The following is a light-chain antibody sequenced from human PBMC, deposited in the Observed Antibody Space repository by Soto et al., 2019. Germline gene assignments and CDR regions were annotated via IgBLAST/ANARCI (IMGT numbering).Light chain of an antibody. Sequence: EIVLTQSPGTLSLSPGERATLSCRASQSVSSSFLAWFQRRPGQAPRLLIYGTSNRAAGIPDRFSSSGSGTDFALTISRLEPEDFAVYYCHHYGSSVWTFGQGTKVEIK. CDR1: QSVSSSF. V-gene: IGKV3-20*01. CDR3: HHYGSSVWT. J-gene: IGKJ1*01. CDR2: GTS.